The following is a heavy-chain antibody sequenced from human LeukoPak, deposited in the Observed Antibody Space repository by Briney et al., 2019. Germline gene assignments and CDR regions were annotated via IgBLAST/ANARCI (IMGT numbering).Heavy chain of an antibody. V-gene: IGHV1-2*06. CDR1: GYTFTGYY. D-gene: IGHD2-15*01. CDR3: ARDRGYCSGGSCYSSFDI. Sequence: ASVKVSCKASGYTFTGYYMHWVRQAPGQGLEWMGRINPNSGGTNYAQKFQGRVTMTRDPSISTAYMELSRLRSDDTAVYYCARDRGYCSGGSCYSSFDIWGQGTMVTVSS. CDR2: INPNSGGT. J-gene: IGHJ3*02.